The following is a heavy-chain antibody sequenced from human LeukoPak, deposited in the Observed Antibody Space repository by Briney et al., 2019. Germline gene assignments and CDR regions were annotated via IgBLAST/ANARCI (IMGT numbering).Heavy chain of an antibody. CDR2: INPDSGGT. D-gene: IGHD1-26*01. Sequence: ASVKVSCKASGYPFTGYFIHWVRQAPGQGLEWMGWINPDSGGTSYPPKFQGRVTMTRDTSISTAYMEVSGLRSDDTAVYYCAGDLRGLGDYFDYWGQGTLVTVSS. V-gene: IGHV1-2*02. J-gene: IGHJ4*02. CDR1: GYPFTGYF. CDR3: AGDLRGLGDYFDY.